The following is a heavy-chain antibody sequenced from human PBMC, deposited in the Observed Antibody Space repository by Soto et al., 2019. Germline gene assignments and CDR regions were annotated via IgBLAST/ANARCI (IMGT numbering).Heavy chain of an antibody. CDR3: TTDSYSTIIIVRFDY. J-gene: IGHJ4*01. CDR1: GFTFTNAW. Sequence: GGSLRLSCAASGFTFTNAWINWVRQAPGKGLEWVGRIKSKTDGGTTDYDEPVKGRFAISRDDSNNMVYLQMNSLKIEDTAFYYFTTDSYSTIIIVRFDYWGHGTLVTVSS. CDR2: IKSKTDGGTT. D-gene: IGHD3-22*01. V-gene: IGHV3-15*07.